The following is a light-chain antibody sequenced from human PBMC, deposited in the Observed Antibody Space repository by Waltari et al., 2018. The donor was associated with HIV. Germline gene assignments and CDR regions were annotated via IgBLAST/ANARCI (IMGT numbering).Light chain of an antibody. CDR2: GAT. Sequence: EIVITQSLAPLPVSPEGSATLACRASQSVSSTLAWYQQKHGQAPRLLIYGATTSATGIPARFSGSESGTEFTLSISRLQSEDVAVYYCEQYNNWPRTFGQGTKLEIK. J-gene: IGKJ2*01. CDR3: EQYNNWPRT. CDR1: QSVSST. V-gene: IGKV3-15*01.